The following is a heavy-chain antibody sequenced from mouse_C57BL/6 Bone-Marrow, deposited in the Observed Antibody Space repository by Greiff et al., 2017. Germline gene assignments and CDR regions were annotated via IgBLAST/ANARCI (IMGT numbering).Heavy chain of an antibody. V-gene: IGHV5-17*01. D-gene: IGHD2-3*01. CDR1: GFTFRDYG. J-gene: IGHJ2*01. Sequence: EVQGVESGGGLVKPGGSLKLSCAASGFTFRDYGMHWVRQAPEKGLEWVAYISSGSSTIYYADTVKGRFTISRDNGKNTLFLQMTSLRSEDTAMYYCARRYYDYWGQGTTLTVSS. CDR3: ARRYYDY. CDR2: ISSGSSTI.